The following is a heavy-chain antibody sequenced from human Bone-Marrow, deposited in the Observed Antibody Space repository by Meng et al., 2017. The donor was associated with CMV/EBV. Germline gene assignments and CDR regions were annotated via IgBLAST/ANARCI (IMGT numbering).Heavy chain of an antibody. V-gene: IGHV3-21*01. CDR2: ISSSSGYM. J-gene: IGHJ6*02. CDR1: GFTFSSYS. CDR3: ARDEDRNPKDIVLMVYDIRGLMDV. D-gene: IGHD2-8*01. Sequence: GESLMISCAASGFTFSSYSMNWVRQAPGKGLEWVSSISSSSGYMYYADSVKGRFTISRDNAKNSLYLQMNSLRAEDTAVYYCARDEDRNPKDIVLMVYDIRGLMDVWGQGTTVTASS.